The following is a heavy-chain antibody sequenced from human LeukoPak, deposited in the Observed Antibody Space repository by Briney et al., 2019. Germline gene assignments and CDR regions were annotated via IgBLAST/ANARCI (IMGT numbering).Heavy chain of an antibody. Sequence: GGSLRLSCGGSGFTFSGYGVNWVRQAPGKGLEWVSYITSGVNIYYADSVKGRFTISRDNAKNSTYLQMNSLRAEDTAVYYCARVSFCSTSSCYRYMDAWGKGTTVTVSS. J-gene: IGHJ6*03. CDR3: ARVSFCSTSSCYRYMDA. CDR2: ITSGVNI. D-gene: IGHD2-2*01. CDR1: GFTFSGYG. V-gene: IGHV3-69-1*01.